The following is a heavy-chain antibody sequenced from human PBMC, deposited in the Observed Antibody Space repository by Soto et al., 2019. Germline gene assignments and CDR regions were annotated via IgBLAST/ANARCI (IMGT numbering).Heavy chain of an antibody. V-gene: IGHV1-3*01. Sequence: GASVKVSCKASGYTFTSYAMHWVRQAPGQRLEWMGWINAGNGNTKYSQKFQGRVTITRDTSASTAYMELSSLRSEDTAVYYCARGTLYGAPRDWYFDLWGRGTLVTSPQ. CDR1: GYTFTSYA. CDR3: ARGTLYGAPRDWYFDL. J-gene: IGHJ2*01. D-gene: IGHD4-17*01. CDR2: INAGNGNT.